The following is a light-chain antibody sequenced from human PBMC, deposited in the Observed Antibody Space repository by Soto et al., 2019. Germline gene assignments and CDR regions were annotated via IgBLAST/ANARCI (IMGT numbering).Light chain of an antibody. Sequence: EIVLTQSPGTLSLSPGERATLSCRASQRVSGSYLAWYQQKPGQAPRLLIYGASSRAIGVPDRFSGSGSGTDFTLTISRLEPEDFAVYYCQQYGSSLYTFGQGTKLEIK. CDR2: GAS. CDR3: QQYGSSLYT. CDR1: QRVSGSY. J-gene: IGKJ2*01. V-gene: IGKV3-20*01.